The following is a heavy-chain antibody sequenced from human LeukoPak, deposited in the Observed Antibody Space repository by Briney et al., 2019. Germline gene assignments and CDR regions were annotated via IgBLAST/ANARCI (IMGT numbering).Heavy chain of an antibody. Sequence: PSETLSLTCTVSGGSISSGGYYWSWIRQHPGKGLEWIGYIYYSGSTYYNPSLKSRVTISVDTSKNQFSLKLSSVTAADTAVYYCARGPPYYYNSSVYYDDVFDIGGKGKMVTVFS. CDR1: GGSISSGGYY. J-gene: IGHJ3*02. V-gene: IGHV4-31*03. D-gene: IGHD3-22*01. CDR3: ARGPPYYYNSSVYYDDVFDI. CDR2: IYYSGST.